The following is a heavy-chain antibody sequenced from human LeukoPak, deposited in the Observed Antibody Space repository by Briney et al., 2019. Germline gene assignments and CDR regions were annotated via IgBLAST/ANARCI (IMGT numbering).Heavy chain of an antibody. V-gene: IGHV4-38-2*02. CDR1: GYSISRGYH. CDR3: ARINFNPHY. Sequence: PSETLSLTCSVSGYSISRGYHWAWVRQPPGKGLEWIGSVHHSGATYYNPSLNSRLTISADTSKNQFSLKMDSVTAADTAVYYCARINFNPHYWGQGTLVSVSS. CDR2: VHHSGAT. J-gene: IGHJ4*02. D-gene: IGHD1-14*01.